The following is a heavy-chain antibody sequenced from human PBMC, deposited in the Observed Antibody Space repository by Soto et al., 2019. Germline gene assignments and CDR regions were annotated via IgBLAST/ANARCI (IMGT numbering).Heavy chain of an antibody. J-gene: IGHJ4*02. CDR2: INPSGGST. Sequence: ASVKVSFKASGYTFSNYYMHWVRQAPGQGLEWMGIINPSGGSTSYAQKFQGRVTMTRDTSTSTVYMELSSLRSEDTAVYYCARPLYYYDSSGGFDFWGQGTLVTV. CDR1: GYTFSNYY. V-gene: IGHV1-46*01. CDR3: ARPLYYYDSSGGFDF. D-gene: IGHD3-22*01.